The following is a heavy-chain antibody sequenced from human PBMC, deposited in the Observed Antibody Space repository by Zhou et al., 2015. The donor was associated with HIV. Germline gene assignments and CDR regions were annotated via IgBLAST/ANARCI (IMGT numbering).Heavy chain of an antibody. CDR2: MSVNSGDT. CDR1: GYTFTSYD. J-gene: IGHJ5*02. D-gene: IGHD3-10*01. CDR3: AFFGEFRWFDP. V-gene: IGHV1-8*01. Sequence: QVQLVQSGAEVKKPGASVKVSCKASGYTFTSYDIDWVRQATGQGLEWVGWMSVNSGDTGFAQRFQGRVTMTRNTSINTAYLELNRLTSDDTAVYYCAFFGEFRWFDPGAREPWSPSPQ.